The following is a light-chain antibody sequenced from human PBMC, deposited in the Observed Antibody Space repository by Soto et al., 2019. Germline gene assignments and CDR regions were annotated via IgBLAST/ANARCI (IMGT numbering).Light chain of an antibody. V-gene: IGKV1-39*01. CDR1: QTISTY. J-gene: IGKJ2*01. CDR3: QQSSGIPYT. CDR2: AAS. Sequence: DIQMTQSPSSLSASVGDRVTITCRASQTISTYLNWYQQNPGKAPKLLIYAASSLQSGVPSRFSGGGSGTEFTLTISSLQPEDFATYYCQQSSGIPYTFGQGTKLEIK.